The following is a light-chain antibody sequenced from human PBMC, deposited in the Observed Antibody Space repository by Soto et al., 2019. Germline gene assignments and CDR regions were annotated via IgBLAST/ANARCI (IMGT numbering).Light chain of an antibody. CDR1: QSISSW. J-gene: IGKJ1*01. Sequence: DLQMTQSPSTLSASVGARVTITCRASQSISSWLAWYQQKPGKAPKLLIYKASSLESGVPSRFSGIGSGTEFTLTICSLQPDDVETYDGQQYNSYSRTFGQGTKVEIK. CDR3: QQYNSYSRT. CDR2: KAS. V-gene: IGKV1-5*03.